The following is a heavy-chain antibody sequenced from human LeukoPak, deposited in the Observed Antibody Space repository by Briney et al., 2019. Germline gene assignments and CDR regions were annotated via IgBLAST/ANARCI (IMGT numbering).Heavy chain of an antibody. CDR2: IYYSGST. V-gene: IGHV4-61*01. Sequence: PSETLSLTCTVSGGSVSSGSYYWSWIRQPPGTGLEWIGYIYYSGSTNYNPSLKSRVTISVDTSKNQFSPKLSSVTAADTAVYYCAREEGRWSAFDIWGQGTMVTVSS. CDR3: AREEGRWSAFDI. CDR1: GGSVSSGSYY. D-gene: IGHD2-15*01. J-gene: IGHJ3*02.